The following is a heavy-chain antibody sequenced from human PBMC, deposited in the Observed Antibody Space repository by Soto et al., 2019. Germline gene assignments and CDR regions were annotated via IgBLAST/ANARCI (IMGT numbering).Heavy chain of an antibody. D-gene: IGHD2-2*01. V-gene: IGHV3-30*04. CDR1: GFSFTSYS. CDR2: ISYHGRDE. Sequence: PXVCLRLSFAASGFSFTSYSMHWVRRAPGKGLEWVAAISYHGRDEYYADSVKGRFSISRDNSKNTLNLQMNSLRAEDTAVYYCARGRFSTTLYAGFDPWGQGTLVTVSS. CDR3: ARGRFSTTLYAGFDP. J-gene: IGHJ5*02.